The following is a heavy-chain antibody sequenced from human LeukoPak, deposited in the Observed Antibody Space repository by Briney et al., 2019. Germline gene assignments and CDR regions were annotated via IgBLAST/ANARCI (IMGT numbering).Heavy chain of an antibody. CDR3: ARATNVLRSLDWLSPSGY. V-gene: IGHV1-69*13. CDR1: RYTFTGYY. D-gene: IGHD3-9*01. Sequence: ASVKVSCKASRYTFTGYYMHWVRQAPGQGLEWMGGILPMFGTANYAQKFQGRITFSADESTSTVYMDLSSLRSDDTAVYYCARATNVLRSLDWLSPSGYWGQGTLVTVSS. J-gene: IGHJ4*02. CDR2: ILPMFGTA.